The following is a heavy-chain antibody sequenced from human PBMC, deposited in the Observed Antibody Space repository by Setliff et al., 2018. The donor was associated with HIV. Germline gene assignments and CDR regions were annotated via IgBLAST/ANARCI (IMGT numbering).Heavy chain of an antibody. CDR1: GGSISSGSYY. Sequence: PSETLSLTCTVSGGSISSGSYYWSWIRQPAGKGLEWIGHIYTSGSTNYNPSLKSRVTISVDTSKNQFSLKLSSVTAADTAVYYCARSHYYDSSGYYWAEYFQHWGQGTLVTVS. CDR3: ARSHYYDSSGYYWAEYFQH. D-gene: IGHD3-22*01. CDR2: IYTSGST. V-gene: IGHV4-61*09. J-gene: IGHJ1*01.